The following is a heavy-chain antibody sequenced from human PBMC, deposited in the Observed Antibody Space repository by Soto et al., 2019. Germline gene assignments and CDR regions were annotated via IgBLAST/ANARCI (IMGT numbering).Heavy chain of an antibody. J-gene: IGHJ6*02. CDR3: ARHGDIVVVPVAHTTNYYYYGMDG. CDR1: VYSFTTNW. D-gene: IGHD2-2*01. CDR2: IYPGDSDT. V-gene: IGHV5-51*01. Sequence: GESLKISCKGSVYSFTTNWIGWVRQMPGKGLEWMWIIYPGDSDTRYSPSFQGQVTISADESISTASLQWSSLKASDTAMYYCARHGDIVVVPVAHTTNYYYYGMDGWGQGTTVTVSS.